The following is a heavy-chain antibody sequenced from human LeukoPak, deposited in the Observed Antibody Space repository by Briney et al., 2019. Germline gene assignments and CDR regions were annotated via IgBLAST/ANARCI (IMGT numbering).Heavy chain of an antibody. CDR3: ARLDSSGWFYAFDI. V-gene: IGHV1-69*13. CDR1: GGTFGSYA. Sequence: SVKVSCKASGGTFGSYAISWVRQAPGQGLEWMGGIIPIFGTANYAQKFQGRVTITADESTSTAYMELSSLRSEDTAVYYCARLDSSGWFYAFDIWGQGTMVTVSS. J-gene: IGHJ3*02. CDR2: IIPIFGTA. D-gene: IGHD6-19*01.